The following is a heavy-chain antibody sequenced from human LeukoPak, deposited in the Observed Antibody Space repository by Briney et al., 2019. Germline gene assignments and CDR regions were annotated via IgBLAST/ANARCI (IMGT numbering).Heavy chain of an antibody. Sequence: ASVKVSCKASGYTFTSYGISWVRQAPGQGLEWTGWISAYNGNTNYAQKLQGRVTMTTDTSTSTAYMELRSLRSDDTAVYYCARDLAMTTQYYYYYMDVWGKGTTVTVSS. CDR1: GYTFTSYG. CDR3: ARDLAMTTQYYYYYMDV. D-gene: IGHD4-11*01. J-gene: IGHJ6*03. V-gene: IGHV1-18*01. CDR2: ISAYNGNT.